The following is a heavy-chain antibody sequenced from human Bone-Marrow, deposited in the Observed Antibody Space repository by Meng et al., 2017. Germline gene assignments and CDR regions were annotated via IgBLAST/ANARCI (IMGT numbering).Heavy chain of an antibody. CDR3: ARGGKYSSGWYPQYYYYGMAV. CDR2: INHSGST. CDR1: GGSFSGYY. Sequence: SETLSLTCAVYGGSFSGYYWSWIRQPPGKGLEWIGEINHSGSTNYNPSLKSRVTISVDTSKNQFSLKLSSVTAADTAVYYCARGGKYSSGWYPQYYYYGMAVWGQGNTV. V-gene: IGHV4-34*01. J-gene: IGHJ6*01. D-gene: IGHD6-19*01.